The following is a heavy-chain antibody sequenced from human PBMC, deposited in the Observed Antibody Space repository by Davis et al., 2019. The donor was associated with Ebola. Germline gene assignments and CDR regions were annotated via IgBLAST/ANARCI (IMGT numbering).Heavy chain of an antibody. V-gene: IGHV1-69*13. CDR3: AIYSSGWFYFDY. CDR2: IIPTFGTA. Sequence: SVKVSCKASGYTFINYYMHWVRQAPGQGLDWMGGIIPTFGTANYAQKFQGRVTISADESTSTAYMELSSLRSDDTAVYYCAIYSSGWFYFDYWGQGTLVTVSS. D-gene: IGHD6-19*01. CDR1: GYTFINYY. J-gene: IGHJ4*02.